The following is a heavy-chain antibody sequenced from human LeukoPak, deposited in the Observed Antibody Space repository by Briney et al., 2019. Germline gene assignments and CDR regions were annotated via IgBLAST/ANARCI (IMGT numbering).Heavy chain of an antibody. V-gene: IGHV3-15*01. J-gene: IGHJ4*02. D-gene: IGHD3-10*01. CDR1: GFTFSNAW. CDR2: IKSKIDGGTT. Sequence: GGSLRLSCAASGFTFSNAWMSWVRQAPGKGLEWVGRIKSKIDGGTTDYAAPVKGRFTISRDDSKNTLFLQMSSLKSEDTAVYYCTTLVKGEDYFDYWGQGTLVTVSS. CDR3: TTLVKGEDYFDY.